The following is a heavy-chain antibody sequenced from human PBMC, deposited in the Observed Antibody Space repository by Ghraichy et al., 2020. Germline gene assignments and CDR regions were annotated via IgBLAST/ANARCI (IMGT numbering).Heavy chain of an antibody. CDR2: ISRSGTDI. D-gene: IGHD4-23*01. J-gene: IGHJ6*02. CDR1: GFTFSSFS. Sequence: GGSLRLSCQGSGFTFSSFSMNWIRQAPGKGLEWVSSISRSGTDIDYADSVRGRFTISRDNAKNSLSLQMNSLRAEDTAVYYCARASRVVRFYYYDALDVWGQGTTVTVSS. V-gene: IGHV3-21*01. CDR3: ARASRVVRFYYYDALDV.